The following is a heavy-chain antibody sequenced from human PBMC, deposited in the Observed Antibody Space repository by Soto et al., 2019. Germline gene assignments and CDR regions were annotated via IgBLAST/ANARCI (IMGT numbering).Heavy chain of an antibody. CDR2: ISYDGSIK. J-gene: IGHJ4*02. V-gene: IGHV3-30*01. CDR3: ARPDYGSGSYPDY. Sequence: QVQLVESGGGVVQPGRSLRLSCAASGFTFSSYAMQWVRQAPGKGLEWVAVISYDGSIKYYADSVKGRFTISRDNSKNTLYLQMNSLRAEDTAVYYCARPDYGSGSYPDYWGQGTLVTVSS. D-gene: IGHD3-10*01. CDR1: GFTFSSYA.